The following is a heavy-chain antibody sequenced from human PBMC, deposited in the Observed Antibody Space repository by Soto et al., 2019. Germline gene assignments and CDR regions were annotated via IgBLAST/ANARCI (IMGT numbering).Heavy chain of an antibody. CDR2: ISSSSSYT. J-gene: IGHJ4*02. CDR1: GFTFSDYY. CDR3: ARLNCNDDLNPNFDY. D-gene: IGHD1-1*01. V-gene: IGHV3-11*06. Sequence: GGSLRLSCAASGFTFSDYYMSWIRQAPGRGLEWVSYISSSSSYTNYADSVKGRFTISRDNAKNSLNLQMNSLRAEDTAVYYCARLNCNDDLNPNFDYWGQGTLVTVSS.